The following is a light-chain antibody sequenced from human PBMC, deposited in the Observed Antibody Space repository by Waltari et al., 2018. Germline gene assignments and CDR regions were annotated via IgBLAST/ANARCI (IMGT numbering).Light chain of an antibody. CDR1: QSISTY. CDR2: TAS. CDR3: QQSYSTPPWT. J-gene: IGKJ1*01. Sequence: DIQMTQSPSSLSASVGDRVTITCRARQSISTYLKWSQQKPGKAPKLLIYTASSLQSGVPSRFSGSGSGTDVTLTISSLQPEDFATYYCQQSYSTPPWTFGQGTKVEIK. V-gene: IGKV1-39*01.